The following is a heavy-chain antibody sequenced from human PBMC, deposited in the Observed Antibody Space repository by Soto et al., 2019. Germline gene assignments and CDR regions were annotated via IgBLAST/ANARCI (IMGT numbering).Heavy chain of an antibody. J-gene: IGHJ6*02. CDR1: GFTFSDYY. Sequence: PGGSLRLSCAASGFTFSDYYMSWIRQAPGKGLEWVSYISSSSSYTNYADSVKGRFTISRDNAKNSLYLQMNSLRAEDTAVYYCARDSSLYYYGSGSGYGMDVWGQGTTITVSS. CDR2: ISSSSSYT. V-gene: IGHV3-11*06. CDR3: ARDSSLYYYGSGSGYGMDV. D-gene: IGHD3-10*01.